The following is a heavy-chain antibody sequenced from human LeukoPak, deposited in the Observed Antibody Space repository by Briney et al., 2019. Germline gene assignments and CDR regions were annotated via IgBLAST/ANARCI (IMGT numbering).Heavy chain of an antibody. J-gene: IGHJ4*02. CDR3: ARDVLYYDFLTGYYPQYYFDS. Sequence: SETLSLTCTVSGGSISSSSYYWGWIRQPPGKGLEWIGSIYYSGSTYYNPSLKSRVTISVDTSKNQFSLKLSSVTAADTAVYYCARDVLYYDFLTGYYPQYYFDSWGQGTLVTVSS. CDR1: GGSISSSSYY. D-gene: IGHD3-9*01. CDR2: IYYSGST. V-gene: IGHV4-39*07.